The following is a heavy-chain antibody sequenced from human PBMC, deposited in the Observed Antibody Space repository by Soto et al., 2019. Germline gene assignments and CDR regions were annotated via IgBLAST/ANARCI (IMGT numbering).Heavy chain of an antibody. CDR1: GLSFSDYA. Sequence: GGSLRLSCSASGLSFSDYAMHWVRQAAGKGLEYVSSISSDGGSTYYADSVKGRFTISRDNAKNSLYLQMNSLRAEDTAVYYCARDPEKYSGSDLGIDYWGQGTLVTVSS. CDR3: ARDPEKYSGSDLGIDY. V-gene: IGHV3-64*04. CDR2: ISSDGGST. D-gene: IGHD5-12*01. J-gene: IGHJ4*02.